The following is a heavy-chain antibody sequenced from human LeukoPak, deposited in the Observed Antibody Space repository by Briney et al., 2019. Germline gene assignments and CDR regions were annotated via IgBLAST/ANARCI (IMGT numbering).Heavy chain of an antibody. D-gene: IGHD5-18*01. Sequence: KPGESLQISCRTSGSSFNIDWIGWGRQLPGKGLEWMGIIYYGDSDVRYSPSFQGQVTISADKSINTAHLQWSSLKASDTAMYYCARGFGYNYGHDASDVWGQGTMVTVSS. J-gene: IGHJ3*01. CDR3: ARGFGYNYGHDASDV. CDR2: IYYGDSDV. CDR1: GSSFNIDW. V-gene: IGHV5-51*01.